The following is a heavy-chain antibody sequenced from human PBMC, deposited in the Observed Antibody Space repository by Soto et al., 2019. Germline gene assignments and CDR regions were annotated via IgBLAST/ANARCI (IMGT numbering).Heavy chain of an antibody. CDR1: GLTVSSNY. J-gene: IGHJ4*02. CDR3: ARVTAAAGTWAF. Sequence: LRLSCAASGLTVSSNYMSWVRQAPGKGLEWVSVIYSGGSTYYADSVKGRFTISRDNSKNTLYLQMNSLRADDSAVYYCARVTAAAGTWAFWGQGTLVTVSS. V-gene: IGHV3-53*01. D-gene: IGHD6-13*01. CDR2: IYSGGST.